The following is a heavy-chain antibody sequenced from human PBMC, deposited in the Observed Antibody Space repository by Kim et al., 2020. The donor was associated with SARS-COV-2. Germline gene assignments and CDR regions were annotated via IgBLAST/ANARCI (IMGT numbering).Heavy chain of an antibody. CDR3: ARRGYSYGSSFDY. Sequence: SETLSLTCTVSGGSISSSSYYWGWIRQPPGKGLEWIGSIYYSGSTYYNPSLKSRVTISVDTSKNQFSLKLSSVTAADTVVYYCARRGYSYGSSFDYWGQGTLVTVSS. J-gene: IGHJ4*02. V-gene: IGHV4-39*07. D-gene: IGHD5-18*01. CDR1: GGSISSSSYY. CDR2: IYYSGST.